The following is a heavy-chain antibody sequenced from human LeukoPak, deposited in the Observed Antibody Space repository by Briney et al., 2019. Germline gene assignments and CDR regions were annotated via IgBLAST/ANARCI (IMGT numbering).Heavy chain of an antibody. CDR3: AIEFSSGYFNWFDP. CDR2: IIPIFGTA. V-gene: IGHV1-69*13. Sequence: ASVKVSCKASGGTFSSYAISWVRQAPGQGLGWMGGIIPIFGTANYAQKFQGRVTITADESTSTAYMELSSLRSEDTAVYYCAIEFSSGYFNWFDPWGQGTLVTVSS. J-gene: IGHJ5*02. CDR1: GGTFSSYA. D-gene: IGHD3-22*01.